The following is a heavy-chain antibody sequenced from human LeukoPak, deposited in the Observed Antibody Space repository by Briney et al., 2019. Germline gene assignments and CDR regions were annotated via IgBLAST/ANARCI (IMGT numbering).Heavy chain of an antibody. D-gene: IGHD5-12*01. CDR3: AKDTANGPTTDAFDI. CDR1: GFTFSSYA. Sequence: GGSLRLSCAASGFTFSSYAMSWVRQAPGERLEWVSSINGNGGNTWAAESVEGRFTISRDNSKNTLYLQMNSLRVEDTAIYFCAKDTANGPTTDAFDIWGQGTMVAVSS. V-gene: IGHV3-23*01. CDR2: INGNGGNT. J-gene: IGHJ3*02.